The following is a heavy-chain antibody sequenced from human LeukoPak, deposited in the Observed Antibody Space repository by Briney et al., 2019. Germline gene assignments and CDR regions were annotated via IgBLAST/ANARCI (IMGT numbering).Heavy chain of an antibody. V-gene: IGHV4-59*01. J-gene: IGHJ3*02. CDR2: IYYSGST. Sequence: SETLSLTCTVSGGSISSYYWSWIRQPPGKGLEWIGYIYYSGSTNYNPSLKSRVTISVDTSKNQFSLKLSSVTAADTAVYYCARLGRGQLTNAFDIWGQGTMDTVSS. D-gene: IGHD6-13*01. CDR3: ARLGRGQLTNAFDI. CDR1: GGSISSYY.